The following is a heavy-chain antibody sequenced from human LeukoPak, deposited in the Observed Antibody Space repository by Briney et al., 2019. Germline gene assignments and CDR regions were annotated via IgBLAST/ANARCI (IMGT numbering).Heavy chain of an antibody. D-gene: IGHD3-22*01. CDR3: ARSTYYYDSSGYSFDY. Sequence: SETLSLTCAVYGGSFSGYYWSWIRQPPGKGLEWIGEINHSGSTNYNPSLKSRVTISVDTSKNQFSLKLSSVTAADTAVYYCARSTYYYDSSGYSFDYWGQGTLVTVSS. CDR1: GGSFSGYY. V-gene: IGHV4-34*09. CDR2: INHSGST. J-gene: IGHJ4*02.